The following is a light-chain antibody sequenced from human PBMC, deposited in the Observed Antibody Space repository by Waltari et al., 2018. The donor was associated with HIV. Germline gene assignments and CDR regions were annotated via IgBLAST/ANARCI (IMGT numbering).Light chain of an antibody. Sequence: ELVLTQSPGTLSLSPGDGATLSCRASQSVSSSYLAWYQQKPGQSPSLLIYDSSSRATGIPDRFSGSGSGTDFSLTISRLEPEDFAVYYCQQYDTSPWTFGQGTKVEIK. CDR3: QQYDTSPWT. V-gene: IGKV3-20*01. CDR1: QSVSSSY. J-gene: IGKJ1*01. CDR2: DSS.